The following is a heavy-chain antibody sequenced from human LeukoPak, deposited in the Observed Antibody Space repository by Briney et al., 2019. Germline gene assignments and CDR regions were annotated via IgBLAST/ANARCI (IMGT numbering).Heavy chain of an antibody. J-gene: IGHJ4*02. CDR1: GGTFSSYA. D-gene: IGHD3-22*01. CDR3: ARRRYYDSSGHFDY. CDR2: IIPIFGTA. Sequence: ASVKVSCKASGGTFSSYAISWVRQAPGQGLEWMGGIIPIFGTANYAQKFQGRVTITTDESTSTAYMELSSLRSEDTAVYYCARRRYYDSSGHFDYWGQGTLVTVSS. V-gene: IGHV1-69*05.